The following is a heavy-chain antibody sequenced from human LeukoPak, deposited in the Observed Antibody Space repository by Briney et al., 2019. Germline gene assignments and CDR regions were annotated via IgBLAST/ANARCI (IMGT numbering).Heavy chain of an antibody. J-gene: IGHJ6*03. CDR3: AKDKAPDYYYYYMDV. Sequence: GGSLRLSCAASGFTFDDYAMHWVRQAPGKGLEWVSGISWNSGSIGYADSVKGRFTISRDNAKNSLYLQMNSLRAEDMALYYCAKDKAPDYYYYYMDVWGQGTLVTVSS. CDR2: ISWNSGSI. V-gene: IGHV3-9*03. CDR1: GFTFDDYA.